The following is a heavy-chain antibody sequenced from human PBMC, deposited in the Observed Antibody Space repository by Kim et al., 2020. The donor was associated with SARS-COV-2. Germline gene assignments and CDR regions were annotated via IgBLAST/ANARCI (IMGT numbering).Heavy chain of an antibody. CDR3: ARGLGGYYLGDAFDI. J-gene: IGHJ3*02. V-gene: IGHV4-34*01. CDR2: IIHSGST. D-gene: IGHD5-12*01. Sequence: GKELERIGEIIHSGSTNVDPSLKSRVTISVDTSKNQFSLKLSSVTAADTAVYYCARGLGGYYLGDAFDIWGQGTMVTVSS.